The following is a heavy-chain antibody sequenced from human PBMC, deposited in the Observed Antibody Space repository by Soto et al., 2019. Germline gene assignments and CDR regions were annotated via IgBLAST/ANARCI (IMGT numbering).Heavy chain of an antibody. J-gene: IGHJ6*02. Sequence: QVQLVESGGGVVQPGRSLRLSCAASGFTFSSYGMHWVRQAPGKGLEWVAVISYDGSNKYYADSVKGRFTISRDNSKNTLYLQMNSLRAEDTAVYYYAKAMGGYYYDSSGYSSYYGMDVWGQGTTVTVSS. CDR1: GFTFSSYG. V-gene: IGHV3-30*18. CDR3: AKAMGGYYYDSSGYSSYYGMDV. CDR2: ISYDGSNK. D-gene: IGHD3-22*01.